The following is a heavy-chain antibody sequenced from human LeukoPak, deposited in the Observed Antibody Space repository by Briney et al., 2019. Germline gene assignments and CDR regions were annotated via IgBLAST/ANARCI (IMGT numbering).Heavy chain of an antibody. J-gene: IGHJ5*02. CDR1: GFTFSSYG. CDR3: ARELKGVYYDFWSGLNWFDP. D-gene: IGHD3-3*01. CDR2: ISYDGSNK. V-gene: IGHV3-30*03. Sequence: GRSLRLSCAASGFTFSSYGMHWVRQAPGKGLEWVAVISYDGSNKYYADSVKGRFTISRDNSKNTLYLQMNSLRAEDTAVYYCARELKGVYYDFWSGLNWFDPWGQGTLVTVSS.